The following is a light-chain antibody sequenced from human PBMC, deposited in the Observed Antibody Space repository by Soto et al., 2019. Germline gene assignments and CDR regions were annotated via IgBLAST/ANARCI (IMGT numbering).Light chain of an antibody. CDR1: QDISYF. CDR2: DAS. J-gene: IGKJ1*01. CDR3: QQYDSYPWT. V-gene: IGKV1-13*02. Sequence: AIQLTQSPSSLSASIVDRVTITGLASQDISYFLAWYQQKPGKAPNLLIYDASSLESGVPSRFSGGGSGTEFTLTISSLQPDDFATYYCQQYDSYPWTFGQGTKVDIK.